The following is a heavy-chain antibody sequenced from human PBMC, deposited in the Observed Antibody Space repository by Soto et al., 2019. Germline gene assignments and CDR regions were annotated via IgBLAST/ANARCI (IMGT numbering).Heavy chain of an antibody. J-gene: IGHJ3*02. V-gene: IGHV3-48*02. CDR1: GFTFSSYS. CDR3: ARGGNSGRGAFDI. D-gene: IGHD1-26*01. CDR2: ISSSSSTI. Sequence: PGESLKISCAASGFTFSSYSMNWVRQAPGKGLEWVSYISSSSSTIYYADSVKGRFTISRDNAKNSLYLQMNSLRDEDTAVYYCARGGNSGRGAFDIWGQGTMVTVSS.